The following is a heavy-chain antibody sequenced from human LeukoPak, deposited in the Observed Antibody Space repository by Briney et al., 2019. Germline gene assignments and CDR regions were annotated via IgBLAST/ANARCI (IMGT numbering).Heavy chain of an antibody. Sequence: GESLKFSCKASESSFTSYWNCWVRQLPGKGLGWMGIIYPGDSDTRDSPSYQGQVTISADKSISTAYLQWSSLKASDTAMYYCASRRGSYSDYWGQGTLVTVSS. CDR1: ESSFTSYW. CDR3: ASRRGSYSDY. V-gene: IGHV5-51*01. J-gene: IGHJ4*02. CDR2: IYPGDSDT. D-gene: IGHD1-26*01.